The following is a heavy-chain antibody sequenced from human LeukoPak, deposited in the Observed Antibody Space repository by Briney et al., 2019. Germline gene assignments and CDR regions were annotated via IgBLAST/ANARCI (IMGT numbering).Heavy chain of an antibody. D-gene: IGHD3-22*01. Sequence: GASVKVSCKASGYTFTSYDINWVRQATGQGLEWMGWMNPNSGNTGYAQKFQGRVTMTRSTSISTAYMELSSLRSEDTAVYYCAISSGYYYDSSGFDYWGQGTLVTVSS. CDR1: GYTFTSYD. CDR3: AISSGYYYDSSGFDY. V-gene: IGHV1-8*01. J-gene: IGHJ4*02. CDR2: MNPNSGNT.